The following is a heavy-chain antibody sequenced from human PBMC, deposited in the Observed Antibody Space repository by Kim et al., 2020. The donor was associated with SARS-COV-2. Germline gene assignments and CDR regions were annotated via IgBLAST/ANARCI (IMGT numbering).Heavy chain of an antibody. CDR3: TRGDFWSGYYFDY. Sequence: GGSLRLSCTASGFTFGDYAMSWVRQAPGKGLEWVGFISSKAYGGTTEYAASVKGRFTISRDDSKSIVYLQMNSLKTEDTAVYYCTRGDFWSGYYFDYWGQGTLVTVSS. J-gene: IGHJ4*02. V-gene: IGHV3-49*04. CDR2: ISSKAYGGTT. D-gene: IGHD3-3*01. CDR1: GFTFGDYA.